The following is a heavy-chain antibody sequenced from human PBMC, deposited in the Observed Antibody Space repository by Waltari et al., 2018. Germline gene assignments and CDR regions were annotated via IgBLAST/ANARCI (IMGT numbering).Heavy chain of an antibody. CDR1: GVSLSDRW. CDR2: VNSDGSNT. Sequence: EVELVESGGGLVQPGGSLRLSCEVSGVSLSDRWMHWVRQTPEKGLVWVARVNSDGSNTAYADSVRGRFIISRDTARNTLLLQMSSVRVDDTALYYCVAATPSSDKWGQGTLVTVSS. V-gene: IGHV3-74*01. D-gene: IGHD6-19*01. CDR3: VAATPSSDK. J-gene: IGHJ4*02.